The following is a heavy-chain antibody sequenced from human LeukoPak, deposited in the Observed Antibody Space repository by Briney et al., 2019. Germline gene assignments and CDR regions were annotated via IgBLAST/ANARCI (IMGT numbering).Heavy chain of an antibody. V-gene: IGHV3-64D*06. Sequence: GGSLRLSCSASGFTFSSYAMHWVRQAPGKGLEYVSAISSNGGSTYYADSVKGRFTISRDNSKNTLYLQMSSLRAEDTAVYYCARQNYDFWSGYYHFDYWGQGTLVTVSS. CDR1: GFTFSSYA. CDR3: ARQNYDFWSGYYHFDY. D-gene: IGHD3-3*01. CDR2: ISSNGGST. J-gene: IGHJ4*02.